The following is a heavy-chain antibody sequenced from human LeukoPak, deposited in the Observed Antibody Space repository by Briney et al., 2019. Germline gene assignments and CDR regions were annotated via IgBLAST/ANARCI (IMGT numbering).Heavy chain of an antibody. D-gene: IGHD2-2*01. Sequence: GASVKVSCKASGYTFSSYGISWVRQAPGQGLEWMAWISAYNGNTNYAQKFQGRVTMTTDTSTSTAYMELRSLTSDDTAVYFCARDGSSFCSRTSSYSGYYYYGMDVWGQGNTVTVSS. V-gene: IGHV1-18*01. CDR2: ISAYNGNT. CDR3: ARDGSSFCSRTSSYSGYYYYGMDV. J-gene: IGHJ6*02. CDR1: GYTFSSYG.